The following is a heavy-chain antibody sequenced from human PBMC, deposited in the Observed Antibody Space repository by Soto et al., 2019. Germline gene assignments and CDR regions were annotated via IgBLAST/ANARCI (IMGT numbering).Heavy chain of an antibody. CDR3: ARYYDTSQRPYFHH. Sequence: ASVKVSCKVSGYPFTTYYIHWVRQAPGQGLEWMGWIDPRSGGTVYEQKFQGRVTMTRDTSISTVYMDLSGLTSDDTALYYCARYYDTSQRPYFHHWGQGTLVTVSS. CDR2: IDPRSGGT. CDR1: GYPFTTYY. J-gene: IGHJ1*01. D-gene: IGHD3-22*01. V-gene: IGHV1-2*02.